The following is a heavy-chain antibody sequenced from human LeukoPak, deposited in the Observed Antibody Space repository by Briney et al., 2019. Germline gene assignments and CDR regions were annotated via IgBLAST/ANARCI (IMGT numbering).Heavy chain of an antibody. D-gene: IGHD1-26*01. J-gene: IGHJ3*02. CDR1: GGSISSGGYY. CDR3: ARSGGWDAFDI. Sequence: SQTLSLTCTVSGGSISSGGYYWSWIRQPPGKGLEWIGYIYHSGSTYYNPSLKSRVTISVDRSKNQFSLKLSSVTAADTAVYYCARSGGWDAFDIWGQGTMVTVSS. CDR2: IYHSGST. V-gene: IGHV4-30-2*01.